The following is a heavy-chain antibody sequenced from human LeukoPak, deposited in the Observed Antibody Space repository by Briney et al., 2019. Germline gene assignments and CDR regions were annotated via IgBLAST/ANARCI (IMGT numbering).Heavy chain of an antibody. CDR3: ARGSTWIQLWLYIGGFDY. Sequence: SETLSLTCAVYGGSFSGYYWSWIRQPPGKGLEWIGEINHSGSTNYNPSLKSRVTISVDTSKNQFSLKLSSVTAADTAVYYCARGSTWIQLWLYIGGFDYWGQGTLVTVSS. J-gene: IGHJ4*02. D-gene: IGHD5-18*01. CDR2: INHSGST. V-gene: IGHV4-34*01. CDR1: GGSFSGYY.